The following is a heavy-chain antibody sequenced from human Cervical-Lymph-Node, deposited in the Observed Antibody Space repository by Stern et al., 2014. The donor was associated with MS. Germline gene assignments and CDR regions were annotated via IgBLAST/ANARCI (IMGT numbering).Heavy chain of an antibody. J-gene: IGHJ3*02. D-gene: IGHD6-19*01. CDR2: IYEGGNT. CDR3: ARGLRSSGWPFFDI. CDR1: GGSTSSYY. Sequence: VQLVQSGPGLVKPSETLSLTCTVSGGSTSSYYWSWIRQPPGKGLEWIGSIYEGGNTISYPSLESRVTISRDTSKTQVSLKMPSVTAEDTAVYYCARGLRSSGWPFFDIWGQGTLVAVSS. V-gene: IGHV4-59*08.